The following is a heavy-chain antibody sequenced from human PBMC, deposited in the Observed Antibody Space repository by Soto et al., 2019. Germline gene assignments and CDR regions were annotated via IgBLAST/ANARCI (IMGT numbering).Heavy chain of an antibody. Sequence: GGSLRLSCAASGFTFSSYAMSWVRQAPGKGLEWVSAISGSGGSTYYADSVKGRFTISRDNSKNTLYLQMNSLRAEDTAVYYCAKEGTSSGFLEWLPPYYYYGMDVWGQGTTVTVSS. CDR3: AKEGTSSGFLEWLPPYYYYGMDV. CDR1: GFTFSSYA. D-gene: IGHD3-3*01. V-gene: IGHV3-23*01. CDR2: ISGSGGST. J-gene: IGHJ6*02.